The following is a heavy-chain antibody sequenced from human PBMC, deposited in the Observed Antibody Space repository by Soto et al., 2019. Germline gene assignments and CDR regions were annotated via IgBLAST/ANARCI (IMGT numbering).Heavy chain of an antibody. V-gene: IGHV4-39*01. CDR2: IYYSGST. CDR3: ARVVYAIYYDYYYGMDV. D-gene: IGHD2-8*02. CDR1: GGSISSSSYY. Sequence: SETLSLTCTVSGGSISSSSYYWGWIRQPPGKGLEWIGSIYYSGSTYYNPSLKSRVTISVDTSKNQFSLKLSSVTAADTAVYYCARVVYAIYYDYYYGMDVWGQGTTVTVSS. J-gene: IGHJ6*02.